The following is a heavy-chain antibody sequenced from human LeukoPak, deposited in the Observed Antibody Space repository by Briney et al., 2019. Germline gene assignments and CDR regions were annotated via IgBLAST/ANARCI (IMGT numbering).Heavy chain of an antibody. V-gene: IGHV4-39*02. J-gene: IGHJ4*02. CDR2: ISYSGNT. Sequence: PSETLSLTCTVSGGSISGTSYYWGWIRQPPGKGLEWIGSISYSGNTYYNPSLKSRVTISVDTSKNQFSLKVTSVTAADTAVYYCARDRAYGSGKYYFDYWGQGTLVTVSS. CDR1: GGSISGTSYY. D-gene: IGHD3-10*01. CDR3: ARDRAYGSGKYYFDY.